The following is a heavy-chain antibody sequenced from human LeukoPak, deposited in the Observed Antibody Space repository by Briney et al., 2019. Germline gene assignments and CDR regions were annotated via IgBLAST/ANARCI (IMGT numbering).Heavy chain of an antibody. Sequence: GRSLRLSFPASGFIDNTFALHWVRPPPGKGLEGVAIISFDGRNKHYADSVKGRFTLSIDNSKNKLYLLTTDLRTKYTPVYDFAKDLDILTGYYNFAFDYWGQGTPVTVS. V-gene: IGHV3-30*04. CDR2: ISFDGRNK. D-gene: IGHD3-9*01. J-gene: IGHJ4*02. CDR1: GFIDNTFA. CDR3: AKDLDILTGYYNFAFDY.